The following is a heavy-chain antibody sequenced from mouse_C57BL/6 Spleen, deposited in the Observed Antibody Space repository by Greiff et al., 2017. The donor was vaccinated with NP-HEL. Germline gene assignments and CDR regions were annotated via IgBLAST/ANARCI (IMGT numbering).Heavy chain of an antibody. Sequence: VHLVESGPGLVQPSQSLSITCTVSGFSLTSYGVHWVRQSPGKGLEWLGVIWSGGSTDYNAAFISRLSISKDNSKSQVFFKMNSLQADDTAIYYCARYYDYDGYAMDYWGQGTSVTVSS. CDR3: ARYYDYDGYAMDY. CDR2: IWSGGST. J-gene: IGHJ4*01. D-gene: IGHD2-4*01. V-gene: IGHV2-2*01. CDR1: GFSLTSYG.